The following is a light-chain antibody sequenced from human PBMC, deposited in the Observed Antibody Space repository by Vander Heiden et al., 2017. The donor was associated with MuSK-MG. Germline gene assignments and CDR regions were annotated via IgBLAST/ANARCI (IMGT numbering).Light chain of an antibody. CDR3: QEWDTRTYVI. Sequence: SYELTQPPSVSVSPGQTASITCSGDKLGKTYATWYQQKPGQSPVMVIYQDRKRPSGIPERFSGSSSGTTETLTISGAQAMDEAYYDCQEWDTRTYVIFGGGTKLTVL. V-gene: IGLV3-1*01. CDR2: QDR. J-gene: IGLJ2*01. CDR1: KLGKTY.